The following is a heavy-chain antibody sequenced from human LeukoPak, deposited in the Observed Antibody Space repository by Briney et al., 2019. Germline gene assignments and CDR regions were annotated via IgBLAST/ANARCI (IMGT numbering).Heavy chain of an antibody. CDR2: IYYSGST. CDR3: ARDLGGYGSGSIDY. Sequence: SETLSLTCTVSGGSISSGDYYWSWIRQPPGKGLEWIGYIYYSGSTYYNPSLKSRATISVDTSKNQFSLKLSSVTAADTAVYYCARDLGGYGSGSIDYWGQGTLVTVSS. V-gene: IGHV4-30-4*01. CDR1: GGSISSGDYY. J-gene: IGHJ4*02. D-gene: IGHD3-10*01.